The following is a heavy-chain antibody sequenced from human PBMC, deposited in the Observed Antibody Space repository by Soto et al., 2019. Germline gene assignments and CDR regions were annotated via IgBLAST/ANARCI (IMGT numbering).Heavy chain of an antibody. CDR3: ARQGSTMNYYHYYMDV. V-gene: IGHV4-59*08. J-gene: IGHJ6*03. CDR1: GGSISDYF. CDR2: IYRSGST. Sequence: SETLSLTCTVSGGSISDYFWTWIRQPPGKGLEWIGYIYRSGSTNYNPSLKSRVTIAVDMSKNQFSLNLTSVTTADTAVYYCARQGSTMNYYHYYMDVWGTGTTVTVSS. D-gene: IGHD3-10*01.